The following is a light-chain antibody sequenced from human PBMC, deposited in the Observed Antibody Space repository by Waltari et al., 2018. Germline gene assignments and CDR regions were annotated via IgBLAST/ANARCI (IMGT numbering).Light chain of an antibody. V-gene: IGLV1-47*01. CDR2: RNN. J-gene: IGLJ3*02. Sequence: QSVLTQPPSASGTPGQRVTISCSGSSPHPGSTYVYWYQQLPGTAPKLLIYRNNQRPSGVPDRFSGSKSGTSASLAISGLRSEDEADYYCAAWDDSLSGWVFGGGTKLTVL. CDR3: AAWDDSLSGWV. CDR1: SPHPGSTY.